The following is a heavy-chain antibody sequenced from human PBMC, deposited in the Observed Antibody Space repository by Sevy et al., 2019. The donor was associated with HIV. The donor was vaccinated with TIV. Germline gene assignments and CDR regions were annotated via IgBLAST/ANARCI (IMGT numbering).Heavy chain of an antibody. V-gene: IGHV1-18*01. CDR3: ARDSGYYYGSGSYYNAQFNWFDP. CDR2: ISAYNGNT. CDR1: GYTFTSYG. D-gene: IGHD3-10*01. Sequence: ASVKVSCKASGYTFTSYGISWVRQAPGQGLEWMGWISAYNGNTNYAQKLQGRVTMNTDTSTSTAYMELRGLRTDDTAVYYCARDSGYYYGSGSYYNAQFNWFDPWGQGTLVTVSS. J-gene: IGHJ5*02.